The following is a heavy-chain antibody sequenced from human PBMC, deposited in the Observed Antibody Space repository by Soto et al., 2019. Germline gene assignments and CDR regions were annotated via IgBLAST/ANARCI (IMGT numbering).Heavy chain of an antibody. D-gene: IGHD6-19*01. CDR2: INHSGST. CDR1: GGSFSGYY. CDR3: ARGRIAVAGTFAARSY. J-gene: IGHJ4*02. V-gene: IGHV4-34*01. Sequence: LSLTCAVYGGSFSGYYWSWIRQPPGKGLEWIGEINHSGSTNYNPSLKSRVTISVDTSKNQFSLKLSSVTAADTAVYYCARGRIAVAGTFAARSYWGQGTLVTV.